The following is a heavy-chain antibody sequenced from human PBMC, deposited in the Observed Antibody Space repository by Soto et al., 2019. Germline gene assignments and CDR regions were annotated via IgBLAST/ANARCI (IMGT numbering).Heavy chain of an antibody. Sequence: ASVKVSCKPSGYTITAYYIHWLRQVPGQGLEWMGWINPDTGDTKSAQKFQGWVTLTRDTSITTAYVALSKLKSAATAMYHTARGPRHGGYDYSGKGTLVTDST. J-gene: IGHJ4*02. CDR3: ARGPRHGGYDY. CDR1: GYTITAYY. V-gene: IGHV1-2*04. CDR2: INPDTGDT. D-gene: IGHD4-17*01.